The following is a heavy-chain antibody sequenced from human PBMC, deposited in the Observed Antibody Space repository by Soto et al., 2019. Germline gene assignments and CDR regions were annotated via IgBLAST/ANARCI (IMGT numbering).Heavy chain of an antibody. J-gene: IGHJ5*02. CDR1: GFTFSSYS. V-gene: IGHV3-21*01. CDR2: ISSSSSYI. D-gene: IGHD4-4*01. CDR3: ARDTVTTAPEGT. Sequence: GGSLRLSCAASGFTFSSYSMNWVRQAPGKGLEWVSSISSSSSYIYHADSVKGRFTISRDNAKNSLYLQMNSLRAEDTAVYYCARDTVTTAPEGTWGQGTLVTVSS.